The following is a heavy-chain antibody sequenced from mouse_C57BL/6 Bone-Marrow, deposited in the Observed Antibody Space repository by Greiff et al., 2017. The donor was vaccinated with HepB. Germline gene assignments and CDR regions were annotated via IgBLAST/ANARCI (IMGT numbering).Heavy chain of an antibody. D-gene: IGHD2-5*01. J-gene: IGHJ3*01. CDR2: INPNNGGT. V-gene: IGHV1-26*01. CDR3: AAYSNYSAWFAY. Sequence: EVQLQQSGPELVKPGASVKISCKASGYTFTDYYMNWVKQSHGKSLEWIGDINPNNGGTSYNQKFKGKATLTVDKSSSTAYMELRSLTSEDSAVYYCAAYSNYSAWFAYWGQGTLVTVSA. CDR1: GYTFTDYY.